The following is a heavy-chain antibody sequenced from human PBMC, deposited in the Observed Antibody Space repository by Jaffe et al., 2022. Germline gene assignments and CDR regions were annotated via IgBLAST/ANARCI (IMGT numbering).Heavy chain of an antibody. CDR2: IYYSGNT. Sequence: QVQLQESGPGLVKPSETLSLNCNVSGGSISSSSFYWGWIRQPPGKGLEWIGSIYYSGNTHYNPSLKSRVTISVDTSDNQFSLKLISVTAADTAVYYCARRGPAFHDFWSGFKHFDLWGRGTLVTVSS. CDR1: GGSISSSSFY. CDR3: ARRGPAFHDFWSGFKHFDL. D-gene: IGHD3-3*01. V-gene: IGHV4-39*01. J-gene: IGHJ2*01.